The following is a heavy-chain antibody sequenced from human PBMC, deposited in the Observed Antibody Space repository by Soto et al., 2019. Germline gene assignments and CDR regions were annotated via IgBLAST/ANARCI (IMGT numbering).Heavy chain of an antibody. J-gene: IGHJ4*02. Sequence: QPGGSLRLSCAASGFTFSTDGMNWVRQAPGKGLEWVSGISGSGYDTYYADSVKGRFTISRDNSKNTLYLQMDSLTAEDTAVYYCAKSPRRGYEPAWDYWGKGTLLPSPQ. V-gene: IGHV3-23*01. CDR3: AKSPRRGYEPAWDY. CDR2: ISGSGYDT. CDR1: GFTFSTDG. D-gene: IGHD5-12*01.